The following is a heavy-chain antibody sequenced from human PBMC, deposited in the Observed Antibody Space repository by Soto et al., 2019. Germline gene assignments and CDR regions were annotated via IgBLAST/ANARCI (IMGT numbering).Heavy chain of an antibody. V-gene: IGHV4-4*02. CDR2: IYHSGST. D-gene: IGHD3-9*01. J-gene: IGHJ4*02. Sequence: QVQLQESGPGLVKPSGTLSLTCAVSSGSISSSNWWSWVRQPPGKGLEWIGEIYHSGSTNYNPSLKGRVTISVDKSKNQFSLKLSSVTAADTAVYYCASTYYDILTGYPTEYYFDYWGQGTLVTVSS. CDR3: ASTYYDILTGYPTEYYFDY. CDR1: SGSISSSNW.